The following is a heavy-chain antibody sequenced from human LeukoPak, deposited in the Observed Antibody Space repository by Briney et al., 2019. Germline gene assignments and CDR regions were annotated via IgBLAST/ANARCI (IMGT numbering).Heavy chain of an antibody. J-gene: IGHJ4*02. CDR1: GGSFSGYY. Sequence: PSETLSLTCAVYGGSFSGYYWSWVRQAPGKGLEWVSAISGSGGSTYYADSVKGRFTISRDNSKNTLYLQMNSLRAEDTAVYYCAKHPYNSGSYVLALNWGQGTLVTVSS. CDR3: AKHPYNSGSYVLALN. D-gene: IGHD1-26*01. CDR2: ISGSGGST. V-gene: IGHV3-23*01.